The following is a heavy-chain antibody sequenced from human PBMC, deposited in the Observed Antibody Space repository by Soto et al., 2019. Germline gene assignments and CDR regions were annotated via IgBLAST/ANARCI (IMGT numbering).Heavy chain of an antibody. Sequence: QVQLVQSGAEEKKPGASVKVSCKASGYTFTSYAMHWLRQAPGQRLEWMGWINAGNGNTKYSQKVQGRVTITRDTSASTVYMELSSLRSEDTAVYYCARVSGWYFLDYWGQGTLVTVSS. CDR3: ARVSGWYFLDY. J-gene: IGHJ4*02. CDR2: INAGNGNT. CDR1: GYTFTSYA. V-gene: IGHV1-3*05. D-gene: IGHD6-19*01.